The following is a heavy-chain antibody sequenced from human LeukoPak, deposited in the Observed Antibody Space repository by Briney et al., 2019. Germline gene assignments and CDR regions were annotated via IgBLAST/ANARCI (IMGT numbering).Heavy chain of an antibody. CDR2: IYTSGST. V-gene: IGHV4-61*02. J-gene: IGHJ6*03. D-gene: IGHD4/OR15-4a*01. Sequence: PSETLSLTCTVSGGSISSSSYYWGWIRQPAGKGLEWIGRIYTSGSTNYNPSLKSRVTMSVDTSKNQFSLKLSSVTAADTAVYYCARELRGARYYYYMDVWGKGTTVTVSS. CDR1: GGSISSSSYY. CDR3: ARELRGARYYYYMDV.